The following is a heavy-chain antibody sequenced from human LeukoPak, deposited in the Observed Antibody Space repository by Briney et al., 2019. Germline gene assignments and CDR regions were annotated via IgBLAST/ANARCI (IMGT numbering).Heavy chain of an antibody. Sequence: SETLSLTCTGSGGSISSYYWSWIRQPPGKGLEWIGYIYYSGSTNYNPSLKSRVTISVDTSKNQFSLKLSSVTAADTAVYYCARVSYGGNADQPLDPWGQGTLVTVSS. J-gene: IGHJ5*02. CDR1: GGSISSYY. CDR3: ARVSYGGNADQPLDP. CDR2: IYYSGST. V-gene: IGHV4-59*12. D-gene: IGHD4-23*01.